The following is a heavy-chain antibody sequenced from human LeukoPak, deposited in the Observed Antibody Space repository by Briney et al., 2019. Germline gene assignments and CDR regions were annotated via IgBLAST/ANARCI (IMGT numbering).Heavy chain of an antibody. CDR2: INHSGST. Sequence: SETLSLTCAVYGGSFSGYYWSWIRQPPGKGLEWIGEINHSGSTNYNPSLKSRVTISVDTSKNQFSLKLSSVSAADTAVYYCARLYYYDSSGDWYYFDYWGQGTLVTVSS. V-gene: IGHV4-34*01. J-gene: IGHJ4*02. CDR3: ARLYYYDSSGDWYYFDY. D-gene: IGHD3-22*01. CDR1: GGSFSGYY.